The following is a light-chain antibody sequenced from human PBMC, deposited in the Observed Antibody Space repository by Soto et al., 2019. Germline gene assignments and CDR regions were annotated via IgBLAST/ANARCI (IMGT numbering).Light chain of an antibody. CDR3: QQYGSSPMLT. V-gene: IGKV3-20*01. CDR2: GAY. Sequence: EIVLTQSPGTLSLSPGERATLSCRASQSVSSSYLAWYQQKPGQAPRLLIYGAYSRATGIPDRFCGSASGTYFTLTSSRLEPEVFAVYYCQQYGSSPMLTFGGGTKVEIK. J-gene: IGKJ4*01. CDR1: QSVSSSY.